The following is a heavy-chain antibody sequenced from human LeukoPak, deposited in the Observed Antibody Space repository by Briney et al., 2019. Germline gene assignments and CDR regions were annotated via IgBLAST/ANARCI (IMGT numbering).Heavy chain of an antibody. CDR2: MNPNSGNT. J-gene: IGHJ4*02. CDR3: ARGSVHRRLVIIY. D-gene: IGHD3-9*01. V-gene: IGHV1-8*01. Sequence: GASVTVSCKASGYTFTSYDINWVRQAPGQGLEWMGWMNPNSGNTGYAQKFQGRVTMTRNTSISTAYMELSSLRSEDTAVYYCARGSVHRRLVIIYWGQGTLVTVSP. CDR1: GYTFTSYD.